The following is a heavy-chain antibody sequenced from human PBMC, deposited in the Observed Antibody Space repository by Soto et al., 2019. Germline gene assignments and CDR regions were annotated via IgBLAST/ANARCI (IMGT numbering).Heavy chain of an antibody. Sequence: ASVKVPCKASGYTFTSYGISWVRQAPGQGLEWMGWISAYNGNTNYAQKLQGRVTMTTDTSTSTAYMELRSLRSDDTAVYYCARDGYDFWSGFNWFDPWGQGTLVTVSS. CDR3: ARDGYDFWSGFNWFDP. V-gene: IGHV1-18*01. CDR2: ISAYNGNT. CDR1: GYTFTSYG. J-gene: IGHJ5*02. D-gene: IGHD3-3*01.